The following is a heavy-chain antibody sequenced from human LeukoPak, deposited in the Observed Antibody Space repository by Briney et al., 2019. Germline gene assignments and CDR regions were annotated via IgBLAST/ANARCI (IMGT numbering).Heavy chain of an antibody. CDR3: ARGQAYYYDSSGYPDY. J-gene: IGHJ4*02. Sequence: GESLKISCKGSGYTFTSYWIGWVRQMPGKGLEWMGVIHPGDSDTRYSPSFQGQVTISADKSISTAYLQWSSLKVSDTAIYYCARGQAYYYDSSGYPDYWGQGTLVTVSS. CDR1: GYTFTSYW. V-gene: IGHV5-51*01. D-gene: IGHD3-22*01. CDR2: IHPGDSDT.